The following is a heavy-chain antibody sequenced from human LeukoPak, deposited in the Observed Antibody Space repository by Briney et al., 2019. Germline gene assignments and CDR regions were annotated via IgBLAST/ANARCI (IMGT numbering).Heavy chain of an antibody. Sequence: SETLSLTCTVSGGSISSGSYYWSWIRQPPGKGLEWIGEINHSGSTNYNPSLKSRVTISVDTSKNQFSLKLSSVTAADTAVYYCARGGYCSGGSCPVGGWFDPWGQGTLVTVSS. J-gene: IGHJ5*02. CDR2: INHSGST. D-gene: IGHD2-15*01. CDR3: ARGGYCSGGSCPVGGWFDP. CDR1: GGSISSGSYY. V-gene: IGHV4-39*07.